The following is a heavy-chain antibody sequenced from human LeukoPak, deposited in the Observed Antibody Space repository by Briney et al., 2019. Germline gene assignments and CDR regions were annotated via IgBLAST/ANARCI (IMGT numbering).Heavy chain of an antibody. Sequence: SETLSLTSTVSGGSTSSYYWSWIRQPPGKGLEWIGYIYTIGSTNYNPSLKSRATISVDTSKNQFSLKLSSVTAADTAVYYCARRGYDFWSGYHPEYWYFDLWGRGTLVTVSS. CDR1: GGSTSSYY. D-gene: IGHD3-3*01. V-gene: IGHV4-4*09. CDR2: IYTIGST. J-gene: IGHJ2*01. CDR3: ARRGYDFWSGYHPEYWYFDL.